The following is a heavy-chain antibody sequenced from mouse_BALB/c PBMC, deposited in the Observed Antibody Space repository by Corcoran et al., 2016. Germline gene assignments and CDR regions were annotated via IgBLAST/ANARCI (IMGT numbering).Heavy chain of an antibody. CDR1: GYTFTYYS. J-gene: IGHJ3*01. V-gene: IGHV9-2-1*01. Sequence: QIQLVQSGPELKKPGETVKISCKASGYTFTYYSMHWVKQAPGKGLKWMGWINNETGEPTYADDFKGRFAFSLETSASTAYLQINNLKNEDTATYFCARNGNYVWFAYWGQGTLATVSA. D-gene: IGHD2-1*01. CDR3: ARNGNYVWFAY. CDR2: INNETGEP.